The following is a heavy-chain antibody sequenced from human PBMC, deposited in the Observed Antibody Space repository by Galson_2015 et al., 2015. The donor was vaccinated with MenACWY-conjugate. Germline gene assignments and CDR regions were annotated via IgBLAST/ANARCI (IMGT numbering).Heavy chain of an antibody. D-gene: IGHD2-15*01. Sequence: SVKVSCKASGGTFSSYAISWVRQAPGQGLEWMGGIIPIFGTANYAQKFHGRVTITADKSTSTAYMELSSLRSEDTAVYYCASGGDYCSGGSCYSGWFDPWGQGTLVTVSS. CDR3: ASGGDYCSGGSCYSGWFDP. CDR1: GGTFSSYA. V-gene: IGHV1-69*06. CDR2: IIPIFGTA. J-gene: IGHJ5*02.